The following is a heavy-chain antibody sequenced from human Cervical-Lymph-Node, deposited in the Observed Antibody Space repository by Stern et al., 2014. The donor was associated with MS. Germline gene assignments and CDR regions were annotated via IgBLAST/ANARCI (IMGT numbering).Heavy chain of an antibody. CDR1: GFTVSSNY. CDR3: ARGYRSSWQINDY. CDR2: IYSGGST. Sequence: EVQLVESGGDLVQPGGSLRLSCAASGFTVSSNYMSWVRQAPGKGLEWVSVIYSGGSTYYADAVKGIFTVSRASSKNTLYLQMNSLRAEDTAVYYCARGYRSSWQINDYWGQGTLVTVSS. J-gene: IGHJ4*02. V-gene: IGHV3-66*01. D-gene: IGHD6-13*01.